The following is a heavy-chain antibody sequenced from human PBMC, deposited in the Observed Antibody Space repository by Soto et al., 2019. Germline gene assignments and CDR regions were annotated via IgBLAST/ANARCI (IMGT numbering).Heavy chain of an antibody. CDR2: TRNKARSYTT. D-gene: IGHD3-10*01. Sequence: EMQLVESGGRLVQPGGSLRLSCAASGFIFSDQYMDWVRQAPGKGLEWVGRTRNKARSYTTEYAASVKGRFTISRDDSKNSLYLQMNSLKTEDTAVYYCARDLGGPPYVDLWGCGTLVTVSS. J-gene: IGHJ2*01. CDR1: GFIFSDQY. CDR3: ARDLGGPPYVDL. V-gene: IGHV3-72*01.